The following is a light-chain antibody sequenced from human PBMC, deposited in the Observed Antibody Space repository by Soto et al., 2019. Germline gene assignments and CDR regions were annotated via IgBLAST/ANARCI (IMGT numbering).Light chain of an antibody. CDR2: KAS. CDR1: QTISIW. V-gene: IGKV1-5*03. J-gene: IGKJ1*01. CDR3: QHYSSYSEA. Sequence: DIQMTQSPSTLSASVGDRVTITCLASQTISIWLAWYQQKPGKAPKLLIYKASTLKSGVPSRFSGSGSGTEFTLTISSLQPDDFATYYCQHYSSYSEAFGQGTKVDIK.